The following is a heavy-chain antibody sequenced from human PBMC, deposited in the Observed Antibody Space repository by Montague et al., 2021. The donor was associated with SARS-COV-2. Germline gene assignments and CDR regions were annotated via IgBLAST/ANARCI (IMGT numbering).Heavy chain of an antibody. J-gene: IGHJ4*02. CDR1: GGSISSGGYY. CDR3: ARSHDYRGNDYFDS. D-gene: IGHD4-23*01. V-gene: IGHV4-31*03. CDR2: IYYSGST. Sequence: TLSLTCTVSGGSISSGGYYWSWIRQHPGKGLEWIGYIYYSGSTYYNPSLKSRVTISVDTSKNQFSLKLSSVTAADTAVYYCARSHDYRGNDYFDSWGQGALVIVSS.